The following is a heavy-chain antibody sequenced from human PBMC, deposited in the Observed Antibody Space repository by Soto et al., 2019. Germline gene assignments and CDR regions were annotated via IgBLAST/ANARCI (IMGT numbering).Heavy chain of an antibody. CDR3: AKSWQSADDYGMDV. CDR2: IRGSGGNI. CDR1: GFPFSSYA. Sequence: EVQLLESGGNLVQPGGSLRLSCAASGFPFSSYAMNWVRQAPGKGLEWVSGIRGSGGNIYYADSVKGRFTISRDNSKNTLYLQMSSLRAEDTAVYYCAKSWQSADDYGMDVWGQGTTVTVSS. D-gene: IGHD6-19*01. J-gene: IGHJ6*02. V-gene: IGHV3-23*01.